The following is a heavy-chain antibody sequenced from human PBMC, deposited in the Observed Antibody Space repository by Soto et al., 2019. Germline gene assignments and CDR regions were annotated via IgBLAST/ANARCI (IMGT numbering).Heavy chain of an antibody. CDR1: GYGFTTYG. CDR3: ARGRYGDY. CDR2: ISAHNGNT. J-gene: IGHJ4*02. V-gene: IGHV1-18*01. D-gene: IGHD1-1*01. Sequence: QIHLVQSGAEVKKPGASVKVSCKGSGYGFTTYGITWVRQAPGQGLEWMAWISAHNGNTNYAQKLQGRVTATRDTSTSTAYMGVSGLRSDDTAVYYCARGRYGDYWGQGALVTVSS.